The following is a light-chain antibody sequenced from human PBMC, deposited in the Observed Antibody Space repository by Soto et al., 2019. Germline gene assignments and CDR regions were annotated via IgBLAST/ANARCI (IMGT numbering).Light chain of an antibody. CDR1: SSDVGAYYS. Sequence: QFVLTQPASVSGSPGQSITISCTGTSSDVGAYYSVSWYQHHPGKAPKLIIYGVTNRPSGVSNRFSGSKSGNTASLTISGLQAEDEADYHCSSYTIGSSHYVFGTGTKVTVL. CDR2: GVT. J-gene: IGLJ1*01. V-gene: IGLV2-14*01. CDR3: SSYTIGSSHYV.